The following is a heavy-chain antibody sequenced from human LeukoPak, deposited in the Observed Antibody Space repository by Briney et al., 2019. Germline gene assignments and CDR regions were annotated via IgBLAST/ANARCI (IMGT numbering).Heavy chain of an antibody. V-gene: IGHV3-48*03. D-gene: IGHD3-3*01. J-gene: IGHJ4*02. CDR2: ISDSGRST. Sequence: PGGSLRLSCAVSGLTFSNFKMNWVRQAPGKGLEWVSYISDSGRSTFYADSVKGRFTISRDNAKNSLYLQMSSLRVEDTAVYYCASWAGNTQSDSWSGPFAYWGQGTLVTVSS. CDR1: GLTFSNFK. CDR3: ASWAGNTQSDSWSGPFAY.